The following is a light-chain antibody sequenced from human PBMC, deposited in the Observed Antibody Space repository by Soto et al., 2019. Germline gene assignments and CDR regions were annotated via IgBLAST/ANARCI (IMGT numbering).Light chain of an antibody. V-gene: IGLV1-40*01. Sequence: QSVLTQPQSVSGAPRQRGTISCTGSSSNIEAGYDVHWYQQLPGTAPKLLIYGNNNRPSGVTDRFSGSKSGTSASLAITGLQAEDEADYYCQSYDSRLSGSVVFGGGTKVTFL. J-gene: IGLJ2*01. CDR1: SSNIEAGYD. CDR2: GNN. CDR3: QSYDSRLSGSVV.